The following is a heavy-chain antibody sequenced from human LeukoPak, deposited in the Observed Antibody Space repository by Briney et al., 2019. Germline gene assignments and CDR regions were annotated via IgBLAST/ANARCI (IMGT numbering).Heavy chain of an antibody. CDR2: IYPGDSDT. Sequence: RGESLKISCKGSGYSFTSYWIGWVRQMPGKGLEWMGVIYPGDSDTRYSPSFQGQVTISADKSISTAYLQWSSLKASDTAMYYCARRGYCSSTSCYPSDYWGQGTLVTVSS. CDR1: GYSFTSYW. D-gene: IGHD2-2*01. CDR3: ARRGYCSSTSCYPSDY. J-gene: IGHJ4*02. V-gene: IGHV5-51*01.